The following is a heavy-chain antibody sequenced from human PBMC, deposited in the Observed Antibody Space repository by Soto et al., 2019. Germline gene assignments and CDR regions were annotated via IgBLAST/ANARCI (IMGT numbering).Heavy chain of an antibody. V-gene: IGHV1-2*04. CDR1: GDSFNDYY. CDR3: ARESGGATATLDYYYFYMGV. D-gene: IGHD5-12*01. CDR2: INPNSGVT. Sequence: GASVKVSCKSSGDSFNDYYLHWVRQAPGQGLEWMGWINPNSGVTKYAQKFQGWVTMTRDTSIRTVYMELSRLRSDDTAVYYCARESGGATATLDYYYFYMGVWGKGTTVTVSS. J-gene: IGHJ6*03.